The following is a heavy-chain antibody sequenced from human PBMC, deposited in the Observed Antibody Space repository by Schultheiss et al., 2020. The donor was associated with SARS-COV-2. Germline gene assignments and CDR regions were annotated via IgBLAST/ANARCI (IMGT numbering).Heavy chain of an antibody. CDR1: GFTFSSYA. CDR2: ISGSGGST. V-gene: IGHV3-23*01. J-gene: IGHJ5*02. D-gene: IGHD2-2*02. Sequence: GGSLRLSCAASGFTFSSYAMSWVRQAPGKGLEWVSAISGSGGSTYYADSVKGRFTISRDNSKNTLYLQMNSLRAEDTAVYYCARDDCSSTSCYTNWFDPWGQGTLVTVSS. CDR3: ARDDCSSTSCYTNWFDP.